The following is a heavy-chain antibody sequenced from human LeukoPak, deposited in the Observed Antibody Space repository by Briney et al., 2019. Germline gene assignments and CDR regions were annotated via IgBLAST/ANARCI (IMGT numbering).Heavy chain of an antibody. J-gene: IGHJ3*02. D-gene: IGHD5-24*01. Sequence: SETLSLTCTVSGGSISSYYWSWIRQPPGKGLEWIGYIYYSGSTNHNPSLKSRVTISVDTSKNQFSLKLSSVTAADTAVYYCARGKAGYNAFDIWGQGTMVTVSS. V-gene: IGHV4-59*01. CDR3: ARGKAGYNAFDI. CDR1: GGSISSYY. CDR2: IYYSGST.